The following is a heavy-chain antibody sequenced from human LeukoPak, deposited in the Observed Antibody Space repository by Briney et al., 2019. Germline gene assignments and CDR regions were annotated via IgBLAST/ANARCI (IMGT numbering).Heavy chain of an antibody. CDR2: IYYSGST. CDR1: GGSISSGGYY. Sequence: SETLSLTCTVSGGSISSGGYYWSWIRQHPGKGLEWIGYIYYSGSTYYNPSLKSRVTISVDTSRNQFSLKMSSVSAADTAVYYCARGPERYYFDYWGQGTLVTVSS. J-gene: IGHJ4*02. V-gene: IGHV4-31*03. D-gene: IGHD1-14*01. CDR3: ARGPERYYFDY.